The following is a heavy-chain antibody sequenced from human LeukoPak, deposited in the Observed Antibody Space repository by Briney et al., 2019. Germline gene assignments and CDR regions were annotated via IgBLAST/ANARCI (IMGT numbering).Heavy chain of an antibody. Sequence: PGGSLRLSCAASGFTFSSYSMNWVRQAPGKGLEWVSSISSSSSYIYYADSVKGRFTISRDNAKNSLYLQMNSLRAEDTAVYYCARVYYDILTGYMGAGAFDIWGQGTMVTVSS. CDR2: ISSSSSYI. J-gene: IGHJ3*02. CDR1: GFTFSSYS. D-gene: IGHD3-9*01. V-gene: IGHV3-21*04. CDR3: ARVYYDILTGYMGAGAFDI.